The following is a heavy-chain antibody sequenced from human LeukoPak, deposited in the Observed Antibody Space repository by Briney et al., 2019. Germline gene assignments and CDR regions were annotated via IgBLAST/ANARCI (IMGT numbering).Heavy chain of an antibody. V-gene: IGHV1-46*01. CDR1: GYTFTSYY. D-gene: IGHD5-12*01. CDR2: INPSGGST. J-gene: IGHJ4*02. CDR3: ARDPKGRGYSGYGDY. Sequence: ASVKVSCKASGYTFTSYYMHWVRQAPGQGLEWMGIINPSGGSTSYAQKFQGRVTMTRDTSTSTVYMELSSLRSEDTAVYYCARDPKGRGYSGYGDYWGQGTLVTVFS.